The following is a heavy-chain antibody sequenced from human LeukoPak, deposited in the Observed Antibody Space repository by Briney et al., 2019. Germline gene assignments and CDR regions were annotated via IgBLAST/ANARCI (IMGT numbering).Heavy chain of an antibody. Sequence: PSETLSLTCAVYGGSFSGHYWSWIRQPPGKGLEWIGEINHSGSTNYNPSLKSRVTISVDTSKNQFSLKLSSVTAADTAVYYCARIEYSSSGYGMDVWGQGTTVTVSS. D-gene: IGHD6-6*01. CDR3: ARIEYSSSGYGMDV. J-gene: IGHJ6*02. CDR2: INHSGST. CDR1: GGSFSGHY. V-gene: IGHV4-34*01.